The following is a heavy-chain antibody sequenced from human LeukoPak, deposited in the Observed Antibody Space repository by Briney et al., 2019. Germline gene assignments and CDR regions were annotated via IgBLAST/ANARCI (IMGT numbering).Heavy chain of an antibody. J-gene: IGHJ3*02. CDR1: GYTFTSYG. CDR2: ISAYNGNT. CDR3: ARVRGSYYDRDAFDI. V-gene: IGHV1-18*01. D-gene: IGHD1-26*01. Sequence: EASVKVSCKASGYTFTSYGISWVRQAPGQGLEWMGWISAYNGNTNYAQKLQGRVTMTTDTSTSTAYMELRSLRSDDTAVYYCARVRGSYYDRDAFDIWGQGTMVTVSS.